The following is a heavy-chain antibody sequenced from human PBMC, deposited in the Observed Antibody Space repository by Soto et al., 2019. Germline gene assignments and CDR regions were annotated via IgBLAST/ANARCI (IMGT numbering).Heavy chain of an antibody. CDR3: ARQEYYYDSSGYYPLLDY. CDR1: GGTFSSYA. V-gene: IGHV1-69*13. Sequence: ASVKVSCKASGGTFSSYAISWVRQAPGQGLEWMGGIIPIFGTANYAQKFQGRVTITADESTSTAYMELSSLRSEDTAVYYCARQEYYYDSSGYYPLLDYWGQGTLVTVSS. J-gene: IGHJ4*02. D-gene: IGHD3-22*01. CDR2: IIPIFGTA.